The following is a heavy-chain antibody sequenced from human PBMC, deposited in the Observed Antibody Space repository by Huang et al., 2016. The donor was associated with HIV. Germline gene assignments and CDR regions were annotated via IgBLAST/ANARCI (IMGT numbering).Heavy chain of an antibody. D-gene: IGHD2-2*01. CDR1: GSTFSGYW. CDR2: IYPGDSDT. J-gene: IGHJ3*02. CDR3: ATQGVGDFVVEPTGLGAFDI. V-gene: IGHV5-51*01. Sequence: EVQLVPSGAVVKKPGESLKISCKGSGSTFSGYWIGWVRQMPEKGREWMGIIYPGDSDTTYSPSFQGQGTISADKSISTAYLQWSGLKASDTAMYYCATQGVGDFVVEPTGLGAFDIWGQGTMVTVSS.